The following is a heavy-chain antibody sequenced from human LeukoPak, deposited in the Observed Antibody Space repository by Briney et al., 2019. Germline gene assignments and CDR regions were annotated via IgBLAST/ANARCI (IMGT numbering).Heavy chain of an antibody. CDR1: GGSISSGSYY. Sequence: SETLSLTCTVSGGSISSGSYYWSWIRQPAGKGLEWIGRIYTSGSTNYNRSLKSRVTISVDTSKNQFSLKLSSVTAADTAVYYCARDTSWGYDSSDAFDIWGQGTMVTVSS. CDR3: ARDTSWGYDSSDAFDI. V-gene: IGHV4-61*02. J-gene: IGHJ3*02. D-gene: IGHD3-22*01. CDR2: IYTSGST.